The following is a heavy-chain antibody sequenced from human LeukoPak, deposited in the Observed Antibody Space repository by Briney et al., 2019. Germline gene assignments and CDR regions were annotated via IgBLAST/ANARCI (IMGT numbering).Heavy chain of an antibody. J-gene: IGHJ4*02. CDR2: YASGTT. Sequence: PSETLSLTCTVSGGSISSYYWSWIRQPAGKGLEWIGRYASGTTTHNPSLKSQFTMSIDTSKNQVSLKLTSVTAADTAVYYCATGDHSFDNWGQGTLVTVSS. CDR3: ATGDHSFDN. D-gene: IGHD7-27*01. V-gene: IGHV4-4*07. CDR1: GGSISSYY.